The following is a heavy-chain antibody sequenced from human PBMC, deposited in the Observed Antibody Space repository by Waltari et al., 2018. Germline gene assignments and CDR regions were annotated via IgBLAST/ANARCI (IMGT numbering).Heavy chain of an antibody. Sequence: QVQLQQWGAGLLKPSETLSLTCAVYGGSFSGYYWSWIRQPPGKGLEWIGEINHSGSTNYNPSLKSRVTISVDTSKNQFSLKLSSVTAADTAVYYCAREPYCGGDCLLPFQHWGQGTLVTVSS. CDR3: AREPYCGGDCLLPFQH. V-gene: IGHV4-34*01. J-gene: IGHJ1*01. CDR2: INHSGST. D-gene: IGHD2-21*01. CDR1: GGSFSGYY.